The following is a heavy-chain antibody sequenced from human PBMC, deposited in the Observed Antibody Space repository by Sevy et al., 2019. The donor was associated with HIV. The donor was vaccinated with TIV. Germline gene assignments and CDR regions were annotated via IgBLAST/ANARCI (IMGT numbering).Heavy chain of an antibody. J-gene: IGHJ6*02. CDR3: ARVGPLNTVTTLWYYYYGMDV. CDR1: GGSFSGYY. CDR2: INHSGST. Sequence: SETLSLTCAVYGGSFSGYYWSWIRQPPGKGLEWIGEINHSGSTNYNPSLKSRVTISVDTSKNQFSLKLSSVTAADTAVYYCARVGPLNTVTTLWYYYYGMDVWGQGTTVTVSS. D-gene: IGHD4-4*01. V-gene: IGHV4-34*01.